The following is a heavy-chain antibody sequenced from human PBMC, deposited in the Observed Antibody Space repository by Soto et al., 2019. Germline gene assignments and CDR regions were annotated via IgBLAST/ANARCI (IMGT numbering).Heavy chain of an antibody. CDR1: GASVSTGAYY. Sequence: LSLTCTVSGASVSTGAYYWGWVRQRPGRGLEWIGYVYESGYTYYNMSLKSRFTISLDRSNNQFSLGLTSVTAADTAVYYCVRALRHTAMVYPWFDPWGQGTLVTVSS. CDR3: VRALRHTAMVYPWFDP. CDR2: VYESGYT. D-gene: IGHD5-18*01. J-gene: IGHJ5*02. V-gene: IGHV4-31*03.